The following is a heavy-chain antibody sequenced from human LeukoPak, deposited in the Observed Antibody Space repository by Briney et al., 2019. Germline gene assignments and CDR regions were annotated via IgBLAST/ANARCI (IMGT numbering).Heavy chain of an antibody. V-gene: IGHV1-69*13. Sequence: GASVKVSCKASGGTLKNYAVNWVRQAPGQGLEWMGGIIPFYETTNFAQKFQGRVTITADESTSTAYMELSSLRSEDTAVYYCARAPGPHDAFDIWGQGTMVTVSS. CDR1: GGTLKNYA. J-gene: IGHJ3*02. CDR3: ARAPGPHDAFDI. CDR2: IIPFYETT.